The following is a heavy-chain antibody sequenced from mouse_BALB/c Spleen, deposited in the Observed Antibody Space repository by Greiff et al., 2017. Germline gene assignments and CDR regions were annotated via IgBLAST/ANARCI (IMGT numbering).Heavy chain of an antibody. CDR1: GFNIKDYY. J-gene: IGHJ4*01. CDR2: IDPENGDT. CDR3: NGHTTTPYYYAMDY. V-gene: IGHV14-4*02. D-gene: IGHD1-1*01. Sequence: VQLQQSGAELVRSGASVKLSCTASGFNIKDYYMHWVKQRPEQGLEWIGWIDPENGDTEYAPKFQGKATMTADTSSNTAYLQLSSLTSEDTAVYYCNGHTTTPYYYAMDYWGQGTSVTVSS.